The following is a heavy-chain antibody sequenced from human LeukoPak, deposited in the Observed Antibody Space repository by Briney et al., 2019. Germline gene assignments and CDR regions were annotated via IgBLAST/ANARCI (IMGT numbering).Heavy chain of an antibody. Sequence: PGGSLRLSCAASGFPFSSYWMAWVRQAPGKGLEWVATITLDGSDSYYVGSVKGRFTVSRDNAKNSLYLQMNSLRVEDTAVFYCTTENWYVFENWGQGSLVTVSS. CDR1: GFPFSSYW. V-gene: IGHV3-7*04. CDR2: ITLDGSDS. J-gene: IGHJ4*02. CDR3: TTENWYVFEN. D-gene: IGHD1-1*01.